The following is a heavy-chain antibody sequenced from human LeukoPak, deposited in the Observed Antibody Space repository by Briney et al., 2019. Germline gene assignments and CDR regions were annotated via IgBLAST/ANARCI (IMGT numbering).Heavy chain of an antibody. J-gene: IGHJ5*02. CDR2: MNPNSGNT. Sequence: ASVKVSCKASGYTFTSYDINWVRQATGQGLEWMGWMNPNSGNTGYAQKFQGRVTMTRNTSISTAYMELGSLSSEDTAVYYCARLGGLRYFDWLSTDNWFDPWGQGTLVTVSS. CDR1: GYTFTSYD. V-gene: IGHV1-8*01. D-gene: IGHD3-9*01. CDR3: ARLGGLRYFDWLSTDNWFDP.